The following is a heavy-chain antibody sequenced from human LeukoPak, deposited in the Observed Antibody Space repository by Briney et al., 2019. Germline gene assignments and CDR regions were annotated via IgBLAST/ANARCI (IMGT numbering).Heavy chain of an antibody. V-gene: IGHV3-53*01. CDR1: GGSFSGYY. Sequence: ETLSLTCAVYGGSFSGYYWSWIRQAPGKGLEWVSVIYSGGSTYYADSVKGRFTISRDNSKNTLYLQMNSLRAEDTTVYYCARDLYYYGSGSYLDYWGQGTLVTVSS. CDR2: IYSGGST. J-gene: IGHJ4*02. D-gene: IGHD3-10*01. CDR3: ARDLYYYGSGSYLDY.